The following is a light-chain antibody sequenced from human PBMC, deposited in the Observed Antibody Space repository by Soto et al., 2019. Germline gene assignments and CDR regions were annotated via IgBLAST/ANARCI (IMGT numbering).Light chain of an antibody. V-gene: IGKV3-20*01. J-gene: IGKJ1*01. Sequence: EIVLTQSPGTLSLSPGERATLSCRASQSVRSSSFAWYQQKPGQAPRLLIYAASTRATGIPDRFSGSGSGTDFTLTISRLEPEDFAVYYCQQYQFGTPQAFGQGTKVDIK. CDR3: QQYQFGTPQA. CDR1: QSVRSSS. CDR2: AAS.